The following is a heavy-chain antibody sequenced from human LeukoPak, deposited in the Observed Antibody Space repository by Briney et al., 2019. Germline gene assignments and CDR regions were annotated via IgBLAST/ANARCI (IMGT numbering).Heavy chain of an antibody. D-gene: IGHD6-13*01. V-gene: IGHV1-69*05. CDR2: IIPIFGTA. J-gene: IGHJ4*02. CDR1: GRTFSSYA. Sequence: ASVKVSCKASGRTFSSYAISWVRQAPGQGLEWMGGIIPIFGTANYAQKFQGRVTITTDESTSTAYMELSSLRSEDTAVYYCARAPPTAAGLLYFDYWGQGTLVTVSS. CDR3: ARAPPTAAGLLYFDY.